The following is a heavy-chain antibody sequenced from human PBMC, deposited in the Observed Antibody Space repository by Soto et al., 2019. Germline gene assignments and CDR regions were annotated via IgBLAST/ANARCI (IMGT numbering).Heavy chain of an antibody. V-gene: IGHV4-59*01. CDR3: ARVASSPFWNFDY. Sequence: PSETLSLTCTVSGGSLSTYYWSWIRQPPGKGLEWIGYTHYSGSTKYNPSRKSRVTILLDTSKNQFSLKLSSVTAADTAVYYCARVASSPFWNFDYWGQGTLVTVSS. CDR1: GGSLSTYY. D-gene: IGHD3-3*01. CDR2: THYSGST. J-gene: IGHJ4*02.